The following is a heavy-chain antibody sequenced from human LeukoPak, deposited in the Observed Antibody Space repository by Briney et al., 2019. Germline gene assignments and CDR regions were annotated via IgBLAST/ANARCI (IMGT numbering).Heavy chain of an antibody. V-gene: IGHV4-34*01. CDR1: GGSFSGYY. Sequence: SETLSLTCAVYGGSFSGYYWSWIRQPPGKGLEWIGEINHSGSTNYNPSLKSRVTISVDTSKNQFSLKLSSVTAADTAVYYCARGGGYDEPLDYWGQGTLVTVSS. CDR3: ARGGGYDEPLDY. D-gene: IGHD5-12*01. J-gene: IGHJ4*02. CDR2: INHSGST.